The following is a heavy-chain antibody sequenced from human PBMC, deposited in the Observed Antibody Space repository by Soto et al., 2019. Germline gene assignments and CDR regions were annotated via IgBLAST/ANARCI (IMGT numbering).Heavy chain of an antibody. J-gene: IGHJ5*01. CDR3: ARWVGGSMFDNSGKYDS. V-gene: IGHV3-30*03. CDR1: GFTFSSNG. CDR2: IAYDGSKT. Sequence: QVQLVESGGGVVQPGRSLRLTCAASGFTFSSNGMHWVRQAPGKALEWVALIAYDGSKTYYGDSVRGRFTISRDNSENTLFLQMNSLRAEDTAVYYCARWVGGSMFDNSGKYDSWGQGTLVTVSS. D-gene: IGHD3-22*01.